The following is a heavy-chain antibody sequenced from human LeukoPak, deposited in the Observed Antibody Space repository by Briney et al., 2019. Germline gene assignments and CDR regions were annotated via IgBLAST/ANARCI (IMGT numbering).Heavy chain of an antibody. Sequence: LAGGSLRLSCVPSGFTFTTYAMNWVRQAPGKGLEWASGITSGGRTYYADSVKGRLTISRDSSKNTLYLQMTSLRADDTALYYCARSIPPDFWGQGTLVTVSS. CDR3: ARSIPPDF. V-gene: IGHV3-23*01. CDR1: GFTFTTYA. CDR2: ITSGGRT. J-gene: IGHJ4*02. D-gene: IGHD1-26*01.